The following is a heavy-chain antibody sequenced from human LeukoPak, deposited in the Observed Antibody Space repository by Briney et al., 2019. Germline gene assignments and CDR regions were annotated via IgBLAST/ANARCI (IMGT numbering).Heavy chain of an antibody. CDR1: GYTFTSYG. V-gene: IGHV1-18*01. Sequence: ASVKVSCKASGYTFTSYGISWVRQAPGQGLEWMGWISAYNGNTNYAQKFQGRVTMTRDTSTNTVYMELSSLRSEDTAVFYCARGGPPIEGTNIPVADRPRGTDYFQHWGQGTLVTVSS. J-gene: IGHJ1*01. CDR3: ARGGPPIEGTNIPVADRPRGTDYFQH. D-gene: IGHD6-13*01. CDR2: ISAYNGNT.